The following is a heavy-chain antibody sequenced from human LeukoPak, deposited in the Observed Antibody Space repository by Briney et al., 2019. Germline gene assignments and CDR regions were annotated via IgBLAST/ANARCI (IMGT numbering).Heavy chain of an antibody. Sequence: GGSLRLSCAASGFTFSSCAMHWVRQAPGKGLEWVAVISYDGSNKYYADSVKGRFTISRDNSKNTLYLQMNSLRAEDTAVYYCARDRERCSGGSCYTFDYWGQGTLVTVSS. CDR1: GFTFSSCA. V-gene: IGHV3-30-3*01. J-gene: IGHJ4*02. CDR2: ISYDGSNK. D-gene: IGHD2-15*01. CDR3: ARDRERCSGGSCYTFDY.